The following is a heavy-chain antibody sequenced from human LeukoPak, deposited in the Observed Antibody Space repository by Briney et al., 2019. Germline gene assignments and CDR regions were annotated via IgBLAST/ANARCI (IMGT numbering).Heavy chain of an antibody. Sequence: PSETLSLTCAVYGGSFSGYYWSWIRQPAGKGLEWIGRIYTSGSTNYNPSLKSRVTMSVDTSKNQFSLKLSSVTAADTAVYYCARDLDGSFYYYYGMDVWGQGTTVTVSS. V-gene: IGHV4-4*07. J-gene: IGHJ6*02. D-gene: IGHD5-24*01. CDR3: ARDLDGSFYYYYGMDV. CDR1: GGSFSGYY. CDR2: IYTSGST.